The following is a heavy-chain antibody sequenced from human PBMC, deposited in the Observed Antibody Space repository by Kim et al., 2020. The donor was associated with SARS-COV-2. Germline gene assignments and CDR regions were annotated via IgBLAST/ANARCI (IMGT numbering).Heavy chain of an antibody. Sequence: SETLSLTCAVYGGSFSGYYWSWIRQPPGKGLEWIGEINHSGSTNYNPSLKSRVTISVDTSKNQFSLKLSSVTAADTAVYYCARERVVTIFGVVIMKYGMDVWGQGTTVTVSS. CDR1: GGSFSGYY. D-gene: IGHD3-3*01. V-gene: IGHV4-34*01. CDR2: INHSGST. CDR3: ARERVVTIFGVVIMKYGMDV. J-gene: IGHJ6*02.